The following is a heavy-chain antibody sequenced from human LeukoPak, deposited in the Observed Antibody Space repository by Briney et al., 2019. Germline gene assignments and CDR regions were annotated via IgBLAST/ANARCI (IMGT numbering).Heavy chain of an antibody. J-gene: IGHJ6*03. V-gene: IGHV3-21*01. CDR3: ARELSGGDFGYYYYYYTDV. Sequence: GGSLRLSCAASGFTFSSYSMNWVRQAPGKGLEWVSSISSSSSYIYYADSVKGRFTISRDNAKNSLYLQMNSLRAEDTAVYYCARELSGGDFGYYYYYYTDVWGKGTTVTVSS. CDR1: GFTFSSYS. D-gene: IGHD2-21*01. CDR2: ISSSSSYI.